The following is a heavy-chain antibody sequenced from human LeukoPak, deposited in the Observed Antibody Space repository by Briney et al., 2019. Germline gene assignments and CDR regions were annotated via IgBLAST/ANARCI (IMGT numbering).Heavy chain of an antibody. J-gene: IGHJ5*02. CDR3: AKEVGYGEGYNWFDP. D-gene: IGHD4-17*01. Sequence: GRSLRLSCAASGFTFSSYGMHWVRQAPGKGLEWVAVISYDGSNKYYADSVKGRFTISRDNSKSTLYLQMNSLRAEDTAVYYCAKEVGYGEGYNWFDPWGQGTLVTVSS. V-gene: IGHV3-30*18. CDR2: ISYDGSNK. CDR1: GFTFSSYG.